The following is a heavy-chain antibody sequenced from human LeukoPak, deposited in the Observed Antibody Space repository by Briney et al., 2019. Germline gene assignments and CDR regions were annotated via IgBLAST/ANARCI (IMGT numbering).Heavy chain of an antibody. CDR3: ATISAQPFDI. CDR2: IKPDGSDK. CDR1: GFSFRSHW. J-gene: IGHJ3*02. Sequence: PGGSLRLSCVGSGFSFRSHWVNWVRQSPGKGLEWVANIKPDGSDKYYVGSARGRFTVSRDNAKNSALLQMNSLRAEDTAIYYCATISAQPFDIWGQGTLVSVSS. D-gene: IGHD5-24*01. V-gene: IGHV3-7*01.